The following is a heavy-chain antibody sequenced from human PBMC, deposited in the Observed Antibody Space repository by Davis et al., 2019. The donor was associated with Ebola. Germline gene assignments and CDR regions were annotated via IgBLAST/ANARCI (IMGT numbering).Heavy chain of an antibody. D-gene: IGHD6-13*01. CDR1: GGSITNTNYY. Sequence: MPSETLSLTCTVSGGSITNTNYYWGWIRQPPGKGLEWIGTIYYSGSTYYNPSLKSRVTTSVDTSKNQFSLKLSSVTAADTAVYYCATSSSWYSTGMDVWGQGTTVTVSS. V-gene: IGHV4-39*07. CDR2: IYYSGST. CDR3: ATSSSWYSTGMDV. J-gene: IGHJ6*02.